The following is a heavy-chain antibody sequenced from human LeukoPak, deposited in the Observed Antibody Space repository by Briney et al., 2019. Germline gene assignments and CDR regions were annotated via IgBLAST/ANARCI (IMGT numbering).Heavy chain of an antibody. D-gene: IGHD6-13*01. J-gene: IGHJ4*02. CDR2: IRSKAYGGTT. CDR1: GFTFGDYA. Sequence: GGSLRLSCTASGFTFGDYAMSWVRQAPGKGLEWVGFIRSKAYGGTTEYAASVKGRFTISRDDSKSIAYLQMNSLKTEDTAVHYCTRQIAAAGTKVGYWGQGTLVTVSS. CDR3: TRQIAAAGTKVGY. V-gene: IGHV3-49*04.